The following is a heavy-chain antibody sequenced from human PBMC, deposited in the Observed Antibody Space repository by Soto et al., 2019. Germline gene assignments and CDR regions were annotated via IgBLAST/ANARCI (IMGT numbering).Heavy chain of an antibody. J-gene: IGHJ4*02. Sequence: GGSLRLSCAASGFTFSSYGMHWVRQAPGKGLEWVAVISYDGSNKYYADSVKGRFTISRDNSKNTLYLQMNSLRAEDTAVYYCAKPHIPPEYDSSGVVYWGQGTLVTVSS. CDR3: AKPHIPPEYDSSGVVY. V-gene: IGHV3-30*18. D-gene: IGHD3-22*01. CDR2: ISYDGSNK. CDR1: GFTFSSYG.